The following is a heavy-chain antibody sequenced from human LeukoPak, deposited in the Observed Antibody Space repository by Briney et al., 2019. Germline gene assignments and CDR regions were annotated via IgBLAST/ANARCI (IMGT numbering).Heavy chain of an antibody. CDR3: ARGGAAPDAFDI. V-gene: IGHV4-59*01. CDR1: DGSINGYY. CDR2: MYSGGTT. Sequence: SETLSLTCTVSDGSINGYYWSWIRQPPGKGLDWIGYMYSGGTTNYSPSLKSRVTISEDTSKNQFSLKLTSVTAADTAVYYCARGGAAPDAFDIWGQGTMVTVSS. J-gene: IGHJ3*02. D-gene: IGHD6-13*01.